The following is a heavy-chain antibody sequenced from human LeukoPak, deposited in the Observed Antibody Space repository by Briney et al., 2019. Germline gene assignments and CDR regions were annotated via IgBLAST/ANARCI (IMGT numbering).Heavy chain of an antibody. Sequence: PSETLSLTCAVYGGSFSGYYWSWIRQPPGKGLEWIGEINHSGSTNYNPSPKSRVTISVDTSKNQFSLKLSSVTAADTAVYYCARSTVTTRGRDYFDYWGQGTLVTVSS. V-gene: IGHV4-34*01. CDR3: ARSTVTTRGRDYFDY. J-gene: IGHJ4*02. CDR1: GGSFSGYY. D-gene: IGHD4-17*01. CDR2: INHSGST.